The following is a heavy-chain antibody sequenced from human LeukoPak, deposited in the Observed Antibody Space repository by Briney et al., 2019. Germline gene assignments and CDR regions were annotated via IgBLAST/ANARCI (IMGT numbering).Heavy chain of an antibody. J-gene: IGHJ3*01. CDR2: VRSKRDAGTM. CDR1: GFNFRSAW. D-gene: IGHD3-16*01. Sequence: PGGSLRLSCTASGFNFRSAWMSWARQAPGKGLEWVGRVRSKRDAGTMDYAAHVEGRFTISRDDSKNMVFLDMNSLKSEDTGVYYCGGRRVWGNGTVVTVSS. CDR3: GGRRV. V-gene: IGHV3-15*01.